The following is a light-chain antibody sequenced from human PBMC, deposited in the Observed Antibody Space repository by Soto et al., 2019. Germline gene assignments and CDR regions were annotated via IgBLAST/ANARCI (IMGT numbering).Light chain of an antibody. J-gene: IGLJ1*01. CDR3: SSFTSRFTFNYI. Sequence: QSVLTQPASVSGSPGQSITISCTGTSSDVGGYNYVSWYQQHPGKAPKIIIYEVTNRPSGVSNRFSGSKSGNTASLTISGLKAEEDADYYCSSFTSRFTFNYIFGTGTKVTV. CDR1: SSDVGGYNY. V-gene: IGLV2-14*01. CDR2: EVT.